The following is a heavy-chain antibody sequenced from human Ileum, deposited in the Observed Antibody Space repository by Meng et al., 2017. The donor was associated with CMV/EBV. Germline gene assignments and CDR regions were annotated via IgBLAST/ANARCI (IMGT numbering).Heavy chain of an antibody. CDR3: ARGPGGFGDLNFDY. V-gene: IGHV4-4*07. Sequence: VQLQESGPGLVKPSETLSLTCTVSGDSITSFYWSWIRQPAGKALEWIGRIYHGGSTNYNPSLKSRVTLSVDTSKNQFSMRLTSVTAADTAVYYCARGPGGFGDLNFDYWGQGTLVTVSS. CDR1: GDSITSFY. CDR2: IYHGGST. J-gene: IGHJ4*02. D-gene: IGHD3-16*01.